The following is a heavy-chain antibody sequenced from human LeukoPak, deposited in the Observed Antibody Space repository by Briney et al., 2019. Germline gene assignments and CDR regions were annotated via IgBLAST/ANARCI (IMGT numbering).Heavy chain of an antibody. D-gene: IGHD5-18*01. CDR1: GGSISRYY. V-gene: IGHV4-59*01. Sequence: SETLSLTCTVSGGSISRYYWSWIQRPPGKGLEWIGYIDDSGNTNYNPSLKSRVTISIDTSKNQFSLRLSSVTAADTAVYYCARGAAGYSYGWGQGTLVTVSS. CDR2: IDDSGNT. J-gene: IGHJ4*02. CDR3: ARGAAGYSYG.